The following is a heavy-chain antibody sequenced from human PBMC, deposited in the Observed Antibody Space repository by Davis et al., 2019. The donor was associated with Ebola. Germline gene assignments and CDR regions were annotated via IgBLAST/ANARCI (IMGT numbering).Heavy chain of an antibody. Sequence: GESLMISCAAPGFTFSSYAMHWVRQAPGKGLEWVAVISYDGSNKYYADSVKGRFTISRDNSKNTLYLQMNSMRAEDTAVYYCARDEGEGSGWGGAMDVWGQGTTVTVSS. J-gene: IGHJ6*02. CDR2: ISYDGSNK. CDR1: GFTFSSYA. V-gene: IGHV3-30-3*01. D-gene: IGHD6-19*01. CDR3: ARDEGEGSGWGGAMDV.